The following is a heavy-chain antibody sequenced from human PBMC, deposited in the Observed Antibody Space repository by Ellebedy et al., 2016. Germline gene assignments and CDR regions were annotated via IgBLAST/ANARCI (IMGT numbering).Heavy chain of an antibody. CDR2: MNPNSGNT. V-gene: IGHV1-8*01. Sequence: ASVKVSCXASGYTFTSYDINWVRQATGQGLEWMGWMNPNSGNTGYAQKFQGRVTMTRNTSISTAYMELSSLRSEDTAVYYCARAKGRYQLLLGAEYFQHWGQGTLVTVSS. CDR3: ARAKGRYQLLLGAEYFQH. J-gene: IGHJ1*01. D-gene: IGHD2-2*01. CDR1: GYTFTSYD.